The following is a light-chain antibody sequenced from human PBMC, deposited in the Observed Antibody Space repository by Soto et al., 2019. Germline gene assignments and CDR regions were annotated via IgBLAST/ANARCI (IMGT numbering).Light chain of an antibody. CDR3: QQFASSPVT. J-gene: IGKJ1*01. Sequence: DVVMTQTPLSLSVAPGQPASISCKSSQSLLHITGETFLFWYLQKPGQAPRLLVFGTSGRAAGIPDRFSGSGSGTDFTLTISGLEPEDSAVYFCQQFASSPVTFGPGTKVDIK. V-gene: IGKV2-29*01. CDR1: QSLLHITGETF. CDR2: GTS.